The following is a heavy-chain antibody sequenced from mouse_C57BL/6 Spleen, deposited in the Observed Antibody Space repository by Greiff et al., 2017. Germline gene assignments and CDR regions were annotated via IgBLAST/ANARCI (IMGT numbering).Heavy chain of an antibody. V-gene: IGHV1-82*01. J-gene: IGHJ4*01. CDR2: IYPGDGDT. Sequence: QVQLQQSGPELVKPGASVKISCKASGYAFSSSWMNWVKQRPGKGLEWIGRIYPGDGDTNYNGKFKGKATLTADKSSSTAYMQLSSLTSEDSAVYFCAISDDGYYSYYAMDYWGQGTSVTVSS. D-gene: IGHD2-3*01. CDR1: GYAFSSSW. CDR3: AISDDGYYSYYAMDY.